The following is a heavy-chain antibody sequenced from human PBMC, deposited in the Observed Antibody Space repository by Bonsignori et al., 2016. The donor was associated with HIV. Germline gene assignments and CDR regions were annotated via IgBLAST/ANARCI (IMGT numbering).Heavy chain of an antibody. V-gene: IGHV4-39*07. Sequence: QVQLQGSGPGLVKPSETLALMCNVSGGSVSSGSYYWDWIRQPPGMGLEWIGSIYYSGSTYYNPSLKSRVTISLDTSKNQFSLRLSSVTAADTAVYYCARRGSIVGTTTTAFDHWAREPWSPSPQ. D-gene: IGHD1-26*01. J-gene: IGHJ4*02. CDR3: ARRGSIVGTTTTAFDH. CDR1: GGSVSSGSYY. CDR2: IYYSGST.